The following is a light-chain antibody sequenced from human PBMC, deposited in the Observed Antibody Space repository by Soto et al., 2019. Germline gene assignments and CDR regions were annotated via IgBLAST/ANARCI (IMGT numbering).Light chain of an antibody. Sequence: EIVMTQSPATLSVSPGERATLSCRASQSVSSNLDWYQQKPGQAPRLLIYGASTRATDIPARFSGSGSGTEFTLTISRLQSEDFAVYYCQQYNNWPITFGQGPRLEIK. CDR1: QSVSSN. CDR3: QQYNNWPIT. V-gene: IGKV3-15*01. CDR2: GAS. J-gene: IGKJ5*01.